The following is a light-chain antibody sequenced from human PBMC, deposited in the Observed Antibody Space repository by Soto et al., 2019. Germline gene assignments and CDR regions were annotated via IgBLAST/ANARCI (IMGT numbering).Light chain of an antibody. CDR2: GAS. Sequence: EIVMTQSPATLSVSPGERATLSCRASESVSGNLAWYQQKPGQAPRLLIYGASTRATGIPARFGGSGSGTEFTLTISSLQSEDFAVYYCQQCNNWPRTFGQGTKVDIK. V-gene: IGKV3-15*01. J-gene: IGKJ1*01. CDR1: ESVSGN. CDR3: QQCNNWPRT.